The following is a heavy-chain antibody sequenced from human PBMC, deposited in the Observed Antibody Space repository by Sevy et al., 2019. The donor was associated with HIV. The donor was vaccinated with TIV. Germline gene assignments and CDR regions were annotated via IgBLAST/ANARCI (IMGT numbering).Heavy chain of an antibody. J-gene: IGHJ6*03. CDR3: ARDEYSSGSESYYYYYMDV. CDR2: IYTSGST. D-gene: IGHD6-19*01. CDR1: GGSISSYY. V-gene: IGHV4-4*07. Sequence: SETLSLTCTVSGGSISSYYWSWIRQPAGKGLEWIGRIYTSGSTNYNPSLKSRVTMSVDTSKNQFSLKLSSVTAADTAVYYCARDEYSSGSESYYYYYMDVWGKGTTVTVSS.